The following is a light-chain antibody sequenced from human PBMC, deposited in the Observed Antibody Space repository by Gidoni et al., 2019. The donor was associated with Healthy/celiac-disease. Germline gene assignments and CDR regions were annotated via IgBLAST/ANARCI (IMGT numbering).Light chain of an antibody. CDR3: QQSYSTPIT. CDR1: QSISSY. CDR2: AAS. Sequence: DIQMTQSPSSLSASVGDRVTITCRASQSISSYLNWYQQKPGKAPKLLIDAASSLQSGVPSRFNGSGSGTDFTLTISSLQPEDFATYYCQQSYSTPITFGQGTRLEIK. J-gene: IGKJ5*01. V-gene: IGKV1-39*01.